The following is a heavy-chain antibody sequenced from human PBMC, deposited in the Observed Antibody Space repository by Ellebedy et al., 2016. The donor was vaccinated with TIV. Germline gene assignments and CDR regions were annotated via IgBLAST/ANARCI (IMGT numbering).Heavy chain of an antibody. CDR1: GGTFSSYA. D-gene: IGHD2-2*01. CDR2: IIPIFGTA. J-gene: IGHJ4*02. CDR3: ARGHCSSTSCYLPGN. V-gene: IGHV1-69*13. Sequence: SVKVSXXASGGTFSSYAISWVRQAPGQGLEWMGGIIPIFGTANYAQKFQGRVTITADESTSTAYMELSSLRSEDTAVYYCARGHCSSTSCYLPGNWGQGTLVTVSS.